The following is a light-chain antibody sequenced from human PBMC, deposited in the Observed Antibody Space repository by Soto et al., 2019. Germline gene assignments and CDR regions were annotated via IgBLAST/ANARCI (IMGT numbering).Light chain of an antibody. Sequence: EIVLTQSPATLSLFPGERATLSCRASQSVSSQLAWYQQKPGQAPRLLISDASDRATGIPARFSGYGSGTDFTLTISSLEPEDFAVYYCQQRSNWPEFTFGPGTKVDSK. V-gene: IGKV3-11*01. CDR2: DAS. J-gene: IGKJ3*01. CDR1: QSVSSQ. CDR3: QQRSNWPEFT.